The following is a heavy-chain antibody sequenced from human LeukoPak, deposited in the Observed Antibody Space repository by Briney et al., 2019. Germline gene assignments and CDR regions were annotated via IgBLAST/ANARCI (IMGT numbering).Heavy chain of an antibody. D-gene: IGHD3-22*01. CDR1: GGSISSGDYY. J-gene: IGHJ1*01. CDR3: AGGSTAVVVYLH. Sequence: SETLSLTCTVSGGSISSGDYYWSWIRQPPGKGLEWIGEINHSGSTNYNPSLKSRVTISVDTSKNQFSLKLSSVTAADTAVYYCAGGSTAVVVYLHWGQGTLVTVSS. CDR2: INHSGST. V-gene: IGHV4-39*07.